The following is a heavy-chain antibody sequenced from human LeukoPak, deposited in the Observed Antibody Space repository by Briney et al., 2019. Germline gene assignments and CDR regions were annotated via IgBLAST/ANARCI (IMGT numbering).Heavy chain of an antibody. V-gene: IGHV4-4*07. CDR2: MHPSGTT. J-gene: IGHJ4*02. Sequence: SGTLSVTCTVSGGSISSYYWTWIRQPAGKGLEWIGRMHPSGTTNHNPSLKSRVIMSLDMSNNQFSLKVRSVTAADTAVYYCARETEVPGGRSWDFWGQGTLVTVSS. CDR1: GGSISSYY. D-gene: IGHD6-19*01. CDR3: ARETEVPGGRSWDF.